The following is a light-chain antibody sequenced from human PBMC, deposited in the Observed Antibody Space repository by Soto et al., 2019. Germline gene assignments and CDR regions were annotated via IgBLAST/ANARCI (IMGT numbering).Light chain of an antibody. CDR2: GAS. Sequence: EIVLTQSPGTLSSSPGERATLSCRASQSISSSSLAWYQHKPGQAPRLLIYGASNRATGIADRFSGSGSGTDFPLNISRLEPEDFAVYYCQRYGGSPPWPFGQGTKVEIK. CDR3: QRYGGSPPWP. CDR1: QSISSSS. J-gene: IGKJ1*01. V-gene: IGKV3-20*01.